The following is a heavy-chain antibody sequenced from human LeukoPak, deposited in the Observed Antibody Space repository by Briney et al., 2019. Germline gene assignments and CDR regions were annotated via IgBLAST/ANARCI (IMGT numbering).Heavy chain of an antibody. CDR3: ARDLRAGTTTGPEYFQH. D-gene: IGHD1-7*01. V-gene: IGHV3-33*01. CDR2: IWYDGSNK. J-gene: IGHJ1*01. CDR1: RYIFSAYG. Sequence: GGSLRLSCAASRYIFSAYGMHWVRQAPGKGLEWVVFIWYDGSNKYYADSVKARFTISRDNFKNTLYLQMSSLRVEDTAMYYCARDLRAGTTTGPEYFQHWGQGTLVTVSS.